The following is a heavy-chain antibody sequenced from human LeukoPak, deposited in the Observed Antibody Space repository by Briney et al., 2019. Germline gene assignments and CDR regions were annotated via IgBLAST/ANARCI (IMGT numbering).Heavy chain of an antibody. Sequence: GGSLRLSCAASGFTFSTHAMHWVRQAPGEGLEWVAVISYDGSAKYYAQSVKGRFTISRDNAKNSLSLQMNSLRAEETAVYYCARGRCSSASCFFDYWGQGTLVTVSS. CDR1: GFTFSTHA. CDR3: ARGRCSSASCFFDY. V-gene: IGHV3-30*04. CDR2: ISYDGSAK. D-gene: IGHD2-2*01. J-gene: IGHJ4*02.